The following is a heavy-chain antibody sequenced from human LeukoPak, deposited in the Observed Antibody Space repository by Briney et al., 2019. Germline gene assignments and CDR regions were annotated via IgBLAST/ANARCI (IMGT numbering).Heavy chain of an antibody. J-gene: IGHJ6*02. D-gene: IGHD2-15*01. CDR1: GFTFSSYW. V-gene: IGHV3-7*05. Sequence: GGSLRLSCAASGFTFSSYWMGWVRQAPGKGLEWAANIIQDGSEKYYVDSVKGRFTISRDNAKNSLYLQMNSLRAEDTAVYYCARLGYPSGMDVWGQGTTVTVSS. CDR3: ARLGYPSGMDV. CDR2: IIQDGSEK.